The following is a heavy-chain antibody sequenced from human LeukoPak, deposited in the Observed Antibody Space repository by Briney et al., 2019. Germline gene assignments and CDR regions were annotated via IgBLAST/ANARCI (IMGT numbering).Heavy chain of an antibody. CDR2: IYSGGST. CDR1: GFTVSSNY. D-gene: IGHD3-3*01. J-gene: IGHJ4*02. Sequence: GGSLRLSCAASGFTVSSNYMSWVRQAPEKGLEWVSVIYSGGSTYYADSVKGRFTISRDNSKNTLYLQMDSLRAEDTAVYYCARVRTDYDFWSGYYGGYFDYWGQGTLVTVSS. V-gene: IGHV3-53*01. CDR3: ARVRTDYDFWSGYYGGYFDY.